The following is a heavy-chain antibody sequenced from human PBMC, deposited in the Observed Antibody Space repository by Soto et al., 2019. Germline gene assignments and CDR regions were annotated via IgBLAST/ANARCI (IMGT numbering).Heavy chain of an antibody. D-gene: IGHD2-15*01. CDR2: MNPNNGNT. CDR3: ARGPRSWGVDY. V-gene: IGHV1-8*01. Sequence: QVQLVQSGAEVKKPGASVKVSCKAAAYTFTSYDINWVRQATGQYVEWMGWMNPNNGNTAYAQKFQGRVTMTRDTSKSTAFMELSSLTSEDTAVDYCARGPRSWGVDYWGQGTLVTVSS. CDR1: AYTFTSYD. J-gene: IGHJ4*02.